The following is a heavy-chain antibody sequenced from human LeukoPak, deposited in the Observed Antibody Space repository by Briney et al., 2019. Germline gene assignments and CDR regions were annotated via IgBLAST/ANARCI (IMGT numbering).Heavy chain of an antibody. CDR1: GFTFSSYW. Sequence: GGSLRLSCAASGFTFSSYWMSWVRQAPGKGLEWVANIKQDGSGKYYVDSVKGRFTISRDNAKNSLYLQMNSLRAEDTAVYYCAREGVVVAATLAYYYGMDVWGQGTTVTVSS. J-gene: IGHJ6*02. V-gene: IGHV3-7*01. CDR2: IKQDGSGK. D-gene: IGHD2-15*01. CDR3: AREGVVVAATLAYYYGMDV.